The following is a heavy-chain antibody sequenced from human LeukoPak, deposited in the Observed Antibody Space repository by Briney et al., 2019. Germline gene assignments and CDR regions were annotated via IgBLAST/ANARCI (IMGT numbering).Heavy chain of an antibody. D-gene: IGHD6-19*01. Sequence: SQTLSLTCTVSGGSISSGDYYWSWIRQPPGKGLEWIGYIYYSGSTYYNPSLKSRVTISVDTSKNQFSLKLSSVTAADTAVYYCASIAVAGGWFDPWGQGTLVTVSS. CDR3: ASIAVAGGWFDP. V-gene: IGHV4-30-4*01. J-gene: IGHJ5*02. CDR1: GGSISSGDYY. CDR2: IYYSGST.